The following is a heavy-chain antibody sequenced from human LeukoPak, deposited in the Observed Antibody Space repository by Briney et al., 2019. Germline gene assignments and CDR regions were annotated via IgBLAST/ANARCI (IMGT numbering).Heavy chain of an antibody. V-gene: IGHV3-21*01. CDR2: ISASSSYI. CDR1: GFTFNTYN. CDR3: ARGISANWFDP. J-gene: IGHJ5*02. Sequence: GGSLRLSCAASGFTFNTYNMNWVRQAPGKGLEWVSSISASSSYIYHADSVKGRFSISRDDAKNSLYLQMNSLRAEDTAVYYCARGISANWFDPWGQGTLVTVSS.